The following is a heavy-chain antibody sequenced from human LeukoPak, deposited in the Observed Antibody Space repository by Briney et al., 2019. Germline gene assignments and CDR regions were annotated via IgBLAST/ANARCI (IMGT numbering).Heavy chain of an antibody. D-gene: IGHD1-14*01. CDR1: GGSLSSGNW. CDR2: IFHSGST. J-gene: IGHJ4*02. CDR3: ARNAAYNLDY. Sequence: SETLSLTCGVSGGSLSSGNWWSWVRQPPGKGLEWIGEIFHSGSTNLNPSLKSRVTISIDKSKNQFSLEVTSVTAADTAVYYCARNAAYNLDYWGQGILVTVSS. V-gene: IGHV4-4*02.